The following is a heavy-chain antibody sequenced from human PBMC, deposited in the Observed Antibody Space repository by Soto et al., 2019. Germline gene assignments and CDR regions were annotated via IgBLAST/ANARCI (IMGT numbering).Heavy chain of an antibody. CDR3: VRDGWYSIQAPY. CDR1: EFTFSSHG. Sequence: QVQLVESGGGVVQPGRSLRLSGAGSEFTFSSHGRHWVRQAPGKGLEWVAVIGYDGSNKYYAASVKARFTISRDDSKNMVYLQMNSLRAADTAVYYCVRDGWYSIQAPYWGQGTLVTVSS. J-gene: IGHJ4*02. D-gene: IGHD6-19*01. V-gene: IGHV3-33*01. CDR2: IGYDGSNK.